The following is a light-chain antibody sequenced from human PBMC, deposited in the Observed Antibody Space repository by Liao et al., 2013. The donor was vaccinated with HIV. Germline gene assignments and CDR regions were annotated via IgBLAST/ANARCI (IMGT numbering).Light chain of an antibody. CDR2: RDS. Sequence: SYELTQPPSVSVSPGQTATITCSGASTNVCWYQQKPGQSPLLVMYRDSKRPSGIPERFSGSRSGNTVTLTISGTQTLDEAGYYCQTWDNSNMIFGGGTKLTVL. CDR3: QTWDNSNMI. V-gene: IGLV3-1*01. CDR1: STN. J-gene: IGLJ2*01.